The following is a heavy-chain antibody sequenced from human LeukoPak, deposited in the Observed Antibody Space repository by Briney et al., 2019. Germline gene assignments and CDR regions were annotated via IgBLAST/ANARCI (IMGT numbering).Heavy chain of an antibody. CDR1: GLNFDDSA. D-gene: IGHD1-26*01. J-gene: IGHJ4*02. CDR3: ARGGSPDY. V-gene: IGHV3-43*02. CDR2: ISADGGST. Sequence: PGGSLRLPCVASGLNFDDSAMHWVRQAPGKGLEWVSLISADGGSTFSADSVKGRFTISRANAKNTLYLQMNRLRAEDTAVYYCARGGSPDYWGQGTLVTVSS.